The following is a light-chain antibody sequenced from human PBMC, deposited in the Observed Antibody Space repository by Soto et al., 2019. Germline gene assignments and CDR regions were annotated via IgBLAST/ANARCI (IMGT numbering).Light chain of an antibody. V-gene: IGKV3-20*01. Sequence: EIVLTQSPGTLSLSPGERATLSCRASQSVSSSYLAWYQQKPGQAPRLLIYGASSRATGIPDRFSGSGSGTDFTLTISRREPEDFAVYYCQQYGSSLWTFGQGTNVDIK. CDR2: GAS. J-gene: IGKJ1*01. CDR1: QSVSSSY. CDR3: QQYGSSLWT.